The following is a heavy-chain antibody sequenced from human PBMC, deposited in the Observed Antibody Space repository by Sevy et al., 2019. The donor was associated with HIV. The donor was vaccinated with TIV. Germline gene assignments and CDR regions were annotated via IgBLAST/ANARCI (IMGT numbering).Heavy chain of an antibody. CDR1: GFSFSTYW. CDR3: ARDRGLSTPFDY. J-gene: IGHJ4*02. V-gene: IGHV3-74*01. Sequence: LSLTCAASGFSFSTYWIHWVRQAPGKGLVWVSRITSDGSSTTYADSVKGRFTISRDNAKNTVYLQMDSLRAEDTAVYYCARDRGLSTPFDYWGQGTLVTVSS. D-gene: IGHD3-16*02. CDR2: ITSDGSST.